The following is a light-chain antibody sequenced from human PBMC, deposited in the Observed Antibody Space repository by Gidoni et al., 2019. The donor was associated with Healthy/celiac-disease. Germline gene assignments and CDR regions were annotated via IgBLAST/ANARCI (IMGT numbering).Light chain of an antibody. CDR3: QQYDNLLT. V-gene: IGKV1-33*01. CDR2: DAS. CDR1: QDISNY. J-gene: IGKJ3*01. Sequence: DIQMTQSPSSLSASVGDRVTITCQARQDISNYLNWYQQKPGKAPKLLIYDASNLETGVPSRFSGSGSGTDFTFTISSLQTEDIATYYCQQYDNLLTFGPGTKVDIK.